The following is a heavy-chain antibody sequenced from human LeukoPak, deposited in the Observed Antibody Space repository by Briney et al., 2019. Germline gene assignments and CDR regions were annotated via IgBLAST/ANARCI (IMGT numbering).Heavy chain of an antibody. CDR3: TRLDSSSPVADY. D-gene: IGHD6-6*01. CDR2: IRSKANSYAT. J-gene: IGHJ4*02. Sequence: PGGSLKLSCAASGFTFSGSAMHWVRQASGKGLEWVGRIRSKANSYATAYAASVKGRFTISRDDSKNTAYLQMNSLKTEDTAVYYCTRLDSSSPVADYWGQGTLVTVSS. V-gene: IGHV3-73*01. CDR1: GFTFSGSA.